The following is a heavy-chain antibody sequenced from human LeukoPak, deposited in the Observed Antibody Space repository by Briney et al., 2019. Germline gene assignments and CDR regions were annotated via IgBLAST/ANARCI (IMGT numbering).Heavy chain of an antibody. J-gene: IGHJ3*01. CDR3: ARHSIGGNKDFDF. CDR1: ADSISSSNYY. V-gene: IGHV4-39*01. CDR2: IYSSGST. D-gene: IGHD4-23*01. Sequence: SQTLSLTCIVSADSISSSNYYSAWIRQPPGKGLEWIGSIYSSGSTYYNPSLKGPVTISVDTSKNQFSLKLSSVTAADTAVYYCARHSIGGNKDFDFWGQGTMVSVSS.